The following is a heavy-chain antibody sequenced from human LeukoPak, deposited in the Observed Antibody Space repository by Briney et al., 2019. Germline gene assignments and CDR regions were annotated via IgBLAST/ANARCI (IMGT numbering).Heavy chain of an antibody. CDR2: ISYDGSNK. J-gene: IGHJ4*02. V-gene: IGHV3-30*18. Sequence: GRSLRLSCAASGFTFSSYGMHWVRQAPGKGLEWVAVISYDGSNKYYADSVRGRFTISRDNSKNTLYQQMNSLRAEDTAVYYCAKEGVVVAAGFYFDYWGQGTLVTVSS. CDR1: GFTFSSYG. D-gene: IGHD2-15*01. CDR3: AKEGVVVAAGFYFDY.